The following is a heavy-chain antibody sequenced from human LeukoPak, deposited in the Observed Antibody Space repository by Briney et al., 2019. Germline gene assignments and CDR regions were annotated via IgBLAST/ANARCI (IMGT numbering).Heavy chain of an antibody. CDR3: AREGEYYYDGSGYYFDY. Sequence: NPGGSLRLSCAVSGFTLSGYGMNWVRQAPGKGLEWVSAISTSSSYIYYADSVRGRFTISRDNAKNSLYLQMNSLRAEDTAVYYCAREGEYYYDGSGYYFDYWGQGTLVTVSS. V-gene: IGHV3-21*01. CDR1: GFTLSGYG. CDR2: ISTSSSYI. D-gene: IGHD3-22*01. J-gene: IGHJ4*02.